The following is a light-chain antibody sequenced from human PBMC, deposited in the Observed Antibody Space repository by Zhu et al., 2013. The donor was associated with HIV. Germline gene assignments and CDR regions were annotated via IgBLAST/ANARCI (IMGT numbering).Light chain of an antibody. V-gene: IGKV2-24*01. CDR3: MQATQPTWS. Sequence: EIVLTQTPLSLPVTLGQPASISCRSSQSLVYSDGNTYLSWLHQRPGQPPRLLIYKISDRFPGVPDRFSGSGSGTDFTLKISRVEAEDVGVYYCMQATQPTWSFGPGTKVEIK. CDR1: QSLVYSDGNTY. CDR2: KIS. J-gene: IGKJ1*01.